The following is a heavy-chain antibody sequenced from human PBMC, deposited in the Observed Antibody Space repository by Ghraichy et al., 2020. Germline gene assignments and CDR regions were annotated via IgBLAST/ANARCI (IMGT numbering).Heavy chain of an antibody. Sequence: GGSLRLSCAASGFTFSSFWMNWVRQAPGKGQEWVACIKQDGSEKYYVDSVKGRFTISRDNSQSSLYLQMNSLRDEDTAVYYCTGDTGWLEADWGQGTLVTVSS. CDR1: GFTFSSFW. D-gene: IGHD6-19*01. CDR3: TGDTGWLEAD. J-gene: IGHJ4*02. V-gene: IGHV3-7*03. CDR2: IKQDGSEK.